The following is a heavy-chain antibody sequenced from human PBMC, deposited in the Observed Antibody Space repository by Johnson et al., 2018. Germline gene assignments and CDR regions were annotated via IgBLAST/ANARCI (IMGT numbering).Heavy chain of an antibody. J-gene: IGHJ3*01. CDR3: ARTTRGAFDL. CDR1: GFSVSGDY. D-gene: IGHD4-17*01. CDR2: IYSEGST. Sequence: EVQLVEAGGGLVQPRGSLKLSCAASGFSVSGDYMNWVRQAPGQGLEWVSVIYSEGSTHYVDSRKGRFTVARDISKNTMYLQMSTLRVEDPAVYFCARTTRGAFDLWGQGTMVTVS. V-gene: IGHV3-66*02.